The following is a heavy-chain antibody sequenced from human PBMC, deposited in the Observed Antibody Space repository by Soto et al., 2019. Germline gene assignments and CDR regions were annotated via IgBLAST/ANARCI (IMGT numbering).Heavy chain of an antibody. CDR2: ISYDGANE. Sequence: GGSLRLSCAASGFTFSSYPMDWVRQAPGKGLEWVAVISYDGANEHYADSVKGRFTISRDNSKNTLYLQMNSLRAEDTAVYYCARPCLYSSNPHYYYYGMAVWGQGTTVTVSS. V-gene: IGHV3-30-3*01. CDR1: GFTFSSYP. CDR3: ARPCLYSSNPHYYYYGMAV. D-gene: IGHD6-13*01. J-gene: IGHJ6*02.